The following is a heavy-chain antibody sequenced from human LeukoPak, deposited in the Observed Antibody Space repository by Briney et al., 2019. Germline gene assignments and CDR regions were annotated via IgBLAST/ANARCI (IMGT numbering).Heavy chain of an antibody. D-gene: IGHD3-22*01. V-gene: IGHV3-30*18. CDR2: ISYDGSNK. Sequence: PGRSLRLSCAASGFTFSSYGMHWVRQAPGKGLEWVAVISYDGSNKYYADSVKGRFTISRDNSKSTLYLQMNSLRAEDTAVYYCAKGQGVVTPFDYWGQGTLVTVSS. J-gene: IGHJ4*02. CDR3: AKGQGVVTPFDY. CDR1: GFTFSSYG.